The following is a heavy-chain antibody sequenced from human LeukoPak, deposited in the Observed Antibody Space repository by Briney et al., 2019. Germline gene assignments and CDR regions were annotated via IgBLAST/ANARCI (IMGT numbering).Heavy chain of an antibody. Sequence: GGSLRLSCAASGFTVSSNYMSWVRQAPGKGLEWVSAIYSGGSTYYADSVKGRFTISRDNSKNTLYLQMNSLRAEDTAVYYCARSVVAGDWYFDLWGRGTLVTVSS. CDR2: IYSGGST. CDR1: GFTVSSNY. CDR3: ARSVVAGDWYFDL. V-gene: IGHV3-66*01. D-gene: IGHD6-19*01. J-gene: IGHJ2*01.